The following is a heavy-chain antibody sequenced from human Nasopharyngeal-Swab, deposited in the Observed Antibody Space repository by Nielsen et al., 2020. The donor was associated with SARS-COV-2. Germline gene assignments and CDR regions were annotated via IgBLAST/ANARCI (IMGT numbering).Heavy chain of an antibody. J-gene: IGHJ6*02. CDR1: GYSFTTYW. V-gene: IGHV5-51*01. CDR3: ARPMRPMGHYYFGMDV. CDR2: IYPGDSNT. Sequence: GESLKISCKGSGYSFTTYWIGWVRQMPGKGLEWMGIIYPGDSNTRYSPSFQGQVTISVDKYSSTAYLQWSSLKASHTAIYYCARPMRPMGHYYFGMDVWGQGTTVTVSS. D-gene: IGHD1-26*01.